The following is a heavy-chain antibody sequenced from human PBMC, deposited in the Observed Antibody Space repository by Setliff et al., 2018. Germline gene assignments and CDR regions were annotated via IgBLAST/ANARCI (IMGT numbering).Heavy chain of an antibody. CDR2: VLKRGDGYTS. D-gene: IGHD3-3*01. V-gene: IGHV3-72*01. CDR3: ATWTGYSIDY. Sequence: GGSLRLSCAASGFTFSDYYMDWVRLAPGRGLEWVGRVLKRGDGYTSLSAASVKGRFTVSRDNSKNTLYLQMGSLRAEDMAVYYCATWTGYSIDYWGQGTLVTVSS. CDR1: GFTFSDYY. J-gene: IGHJ4*02.